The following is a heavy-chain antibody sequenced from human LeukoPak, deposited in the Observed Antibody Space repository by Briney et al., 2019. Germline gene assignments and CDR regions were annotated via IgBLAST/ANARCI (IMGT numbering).Heavy chain of an antibody. Sequence: GGSLRLSCAASGFSFRSYSMDWVRQAPEKGLEWVSSITGSSSYISYADSVKGRFTISRDNAENSLFLQMNSLRPEDTAVYFCARDRLEGGETFASWGQGTLVTVSS. CDR1: GFSFRSYS. D-gene: IGHD1-1*01. CDR2: ITGSSSYI. J-gene: IGHJ4*02. V-gene: IGHV3-21*01. CDR3: ARDRLEGGETFAS.